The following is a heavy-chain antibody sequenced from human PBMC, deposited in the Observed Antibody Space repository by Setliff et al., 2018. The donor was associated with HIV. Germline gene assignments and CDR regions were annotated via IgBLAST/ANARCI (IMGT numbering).Heavy chain of an antibody. V-gene: IGHV1-18*01. Sequence: ASVKVSCKASGYTFTNYGISWVRQAPGQGLEWMGWISAYNGNTNYAQKLQDRVTMTTDTSTSTAYMELRTLRSDDTAVDCCARILVGVDDAFDIWGQGTMVTVSS. D-gene: IGHD1-26*01. J-gene: IGHJ3*02. CDR2: ISAYNGNT. CDR1: GYTFTNYG. CDR3: ARILVGVDDAFDI.